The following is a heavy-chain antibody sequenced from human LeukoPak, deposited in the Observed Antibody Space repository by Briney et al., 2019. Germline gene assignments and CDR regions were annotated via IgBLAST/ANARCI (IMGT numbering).Heavy chain of an antibody. V-gene: IGHV3-69-1*01. CDR1: GFTFSDHY. Sequence: PGGSLRLSCSASGFTFSDHYMDSVRQAPGKGLGWVPSISSSSTIYSADSGKGRFTISTDNAKNSLYLQMNSPRAEDTAVYYCARGPGSKDIVVVVAATGEYYYYGMDVWGKGTTVTVSS. CDR3: ARGPGSKDIVVVVAATGEYYYYGMDV. CDR2: ISSSSTI. D-gene: IGHD2-15*01. J-gene: IGHJ6*04.